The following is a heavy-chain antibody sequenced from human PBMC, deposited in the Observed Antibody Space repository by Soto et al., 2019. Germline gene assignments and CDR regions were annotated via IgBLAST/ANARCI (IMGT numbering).Heavy chain of an antibody. J-gene: IGHJ4*02. CDR2: IYPGDSEV. Sequence: PGQSLKISGPVSGYRFSSNWIGWVRPRTGKGLEWMGIIYPGDSEVKYSPSFRGQVTISVDTSINTAYLQWSSLKATDTAMYYCARHLYESSGYRYFDLCGQANLVTGSA. CDR3: ARHLYESSGYRYFDL. V-gene: IGHV5-51*01. CDR1: GYRFSSNW. D-gene: IGHD3-22*01.